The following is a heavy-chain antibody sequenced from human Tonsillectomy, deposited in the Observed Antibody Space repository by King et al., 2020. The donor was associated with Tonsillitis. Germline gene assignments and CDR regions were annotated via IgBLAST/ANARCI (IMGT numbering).Heavy chain of an antibody. D-gene: IGHD3-10*01. V-gene: IGHV4-59*01. CDR1: GGSMGTYY. J-gene: IGHJ4*01. CDR2: ISYSGNT. Sequence: QLQLQESGPGLMKPSETLSLTCTVSGGSMGTYYWSWIRQPPGKGLEWIGYISYSGNTNYNPSLKSRLTISLDTSKNHFSLALSSVTAADTGVYYCARDYKGVLDYW. CDR3: ARDYKGVLDY.